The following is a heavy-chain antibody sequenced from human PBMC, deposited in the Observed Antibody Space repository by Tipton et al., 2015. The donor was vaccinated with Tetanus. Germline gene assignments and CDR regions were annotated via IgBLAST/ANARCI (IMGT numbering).Heavy chain of an antibody. J-gene: IGHJ4*02. CDR1: TLTFSDYW. V-gene: IGHV3-74*01. Sequence: SLRLSCAASTLTFSDYWMHWVRQAPGRGLVWLSRVNGDGSVTKYADSVKGRFTIARDNAKNTLYLQMSSLRPDDTAVYYCATGVGYYYDSWGQGTQVTVSS. CDR2: VNGDGSVT. D-gene: IGHD1-26*01. CDR3: ATGVGYYYDS.